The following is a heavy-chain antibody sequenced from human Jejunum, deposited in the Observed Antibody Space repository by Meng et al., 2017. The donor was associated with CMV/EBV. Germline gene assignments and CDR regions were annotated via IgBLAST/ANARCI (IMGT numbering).Heavy chain of an antibody. CDR3: ARGRYELIWGLFDP. CDR1: GYTFTSYG. J-gene: IGHJ5*02. D-gene: IGHD1-1*01. CDR2: INPNTGGT. V-gene: IGHV1-2*04. Sequence: QVQLVQSGAEVKKPGASVKVSCKASGYTFTSYGFNWVRQAPGQGLEWMGWINPNTGGTKYAQKFQGWVTLTRDTSISTAYMELSRLRSDDTAVYYCARGRYELIWGLFDPWGQGTLVTVSS.